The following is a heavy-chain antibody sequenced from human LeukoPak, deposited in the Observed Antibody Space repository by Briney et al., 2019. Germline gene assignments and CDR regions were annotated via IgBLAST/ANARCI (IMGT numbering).Heavy chain of an antibody. V-gene: IGHV3-23*01. CDR2: ISTGGNT. CDR3: VNPNSPCCPH. J-gene: IGHJ4*02. CDR1: GFTFSNYA. Sequence: GGSLRLSCAVSGFTFSNYAISWVRQAPGKGLEWVSAISTGGNTYYADSVKGRFTIFRDNSKNTLYLQMNSLRAEDTAVYHCVNPNSPCCPHWGQGTLVTVSS. D-gene: IGHD2-15*01.